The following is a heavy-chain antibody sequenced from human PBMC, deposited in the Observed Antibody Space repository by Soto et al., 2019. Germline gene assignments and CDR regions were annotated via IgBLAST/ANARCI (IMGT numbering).Heavy chain of an antibody. J-gene: IGHJ6*02. D-gene: IGHD2-15*01. CDR3: ARELQFPHQETGMDV. V-gene: IGHV1-46*02. Sequence: QVHLVQSGAEVKKPGASVKVSCKASGYTFENYYIHWVRQAPGQGLEWLGILDPTGGRTTYAQKFQDRVTMTRYTSTSTVYMALTSLRSNDTALYYCARELQFPHQETGMDVWGQGTTVTVSS. CDR2: LDPTGGRT. CDR1: GYTFENYY.